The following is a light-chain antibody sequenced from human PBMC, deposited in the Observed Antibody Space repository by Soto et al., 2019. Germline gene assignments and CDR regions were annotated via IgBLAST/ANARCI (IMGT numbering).Light chain of an antibody. CDR2: KAS. CDR1: QSISSW. CDR3: QQSNSYAVT. Sequence: EIQRTQSPSTLSASVGARVTINCRASQSISSWLAWYQQKTGKAPQLMIYKASSLESGVPSRFSGIVSGTEFTLTLSSLQPDDCATYYGQQSNSYAVTFCPLTKVDIK. V-gene: IGKV1-5*03. J-gene: IGKJ1*01.